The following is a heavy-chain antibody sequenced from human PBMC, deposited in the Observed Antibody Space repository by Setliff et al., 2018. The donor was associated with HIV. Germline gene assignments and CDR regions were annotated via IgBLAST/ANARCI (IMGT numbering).Heavy chain of an antibody. Sequence: GGSLRLSCTASGFTFGDYAMSWVRQAPGKGLEWVGFIRSKAYGGTTEYAASVKDGFTVSRDDSKSIAYLQINGLKTEDTAVYYCTRDKGYAFDIWGQGTMVT. D-gene: IGHD5-18*01. CDR2: IRSKAYGGTT. CDR3: TRDKGYAFDI. V-gene: IGHV3-49*04. CDR1: GFTFGDYA. J-gene: IGHJ3*02.